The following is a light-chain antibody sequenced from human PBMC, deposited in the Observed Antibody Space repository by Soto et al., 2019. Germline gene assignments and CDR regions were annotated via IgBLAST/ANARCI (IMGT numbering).Light chain of an antibody. Sequence: DIQMTQSPSTLSASVGDRVTITCRASQSISRWLAWYLQKPGKAPMLLIYDASSLEGGVPSRFSGSGSGTDFTLTISSLQPDDFATYYCQQYDSFPYTFGQGTKLESK. CDR2: DAS. CDR3: QQYDSFPYT. V-gene: IGKV1-5*01. CDR1: QSISRW. J-gene: IGKJ2*01.